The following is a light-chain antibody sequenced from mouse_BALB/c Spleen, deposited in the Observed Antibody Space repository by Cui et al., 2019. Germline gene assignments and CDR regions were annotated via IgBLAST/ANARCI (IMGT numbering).Light chain of an antibody. V-gene: IGKV10-94*01. J-gene: IGKJ5*01. CDR1: QGISNY. CDR3: QQYSKLPPT. CDR2: YTS. Sequence: DIQMTQTTSSLSASLGDRVNISCSASQGISNYLNWYQQKPDGTVKLRIYYTSSLHSGVPSRVSGSGSGTDYSLTISNLGPEDIATYYCQQYSKLPPTFGAGTKLELK.